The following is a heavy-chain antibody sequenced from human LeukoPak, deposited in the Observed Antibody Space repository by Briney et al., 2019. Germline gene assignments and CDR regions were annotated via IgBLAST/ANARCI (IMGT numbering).Heavy chain of an antibody. CDR1: GYTLTELS. D-gene: IGHD2-21*01. CDR3: ARAQSIRFQYYYYMDV. Sequence: ASVKVSCKVSGYTLTELSMHWVRQAPGKGLEWMGGFDPEDGETIYAQKFQGRVTMTEDTSTDTAYMELSSLRSEDTAVYYCARAQSIRFQYYYYMDVWGKGTTVTVSS. CDR2: FDPEDGET. J-gene: IGHJ6*03. V-gene: IGHV1-24*01.